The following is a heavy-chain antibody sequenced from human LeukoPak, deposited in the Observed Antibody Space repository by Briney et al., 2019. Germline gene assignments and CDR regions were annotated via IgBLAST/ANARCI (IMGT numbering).Heavy chain of an antibody. V-gene: IGHV3-21*01. CDR3: AREGILDY. Sequence: PGGSLRLSCAASGFTFSDYAMNWVRQAPGKGLEWVSSIITSGTYMYYADSVKGRFTISRDNANNSLYLQMNSLRAEDTAVYYCAREGILDYWGQGTLVTVSS. J-gene: IGHJ4*02. CDR2: IITSGTYM. CDR1: GFTFSDYA. D-gene: IGHD2-21*01.